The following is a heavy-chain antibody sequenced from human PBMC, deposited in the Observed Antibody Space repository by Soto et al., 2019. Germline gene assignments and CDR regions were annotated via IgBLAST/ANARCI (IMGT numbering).Heavy chain of an antibody. D-gene: IGHD3-10*01. CDR3: ARGGVVGSNLDYFDY. CDR1: GGSFSGYY. Sequence: PSETLSLTCAVYGGSFSGYYWSWIRQPPGKGLEWIGEINHSGSTNYNPSLKSRVTISVDTSKNQFSLKLSSVTAADTAVYYCARGGVVGSNLDYFDYWGQGTLVTVSS. J-gene: IGHJ4*02. CDR2: INHSGST. V-gene: IGHV4-34*01.